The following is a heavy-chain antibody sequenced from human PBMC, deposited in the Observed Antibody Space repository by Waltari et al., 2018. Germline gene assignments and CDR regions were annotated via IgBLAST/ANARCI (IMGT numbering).Heavy chain of an antibody. V-gene: IGHV3-30*02. CDR3: AALVATIVGFDY. CDR1: GCTFSSYG. CDR2: IRYDGSNK. J-gene: IGHJ4*02. Sequence: QVQLVESGGGVVQPGGSLSLSCAASGCTFSSYGMHWVRQAPGKRLEWVAFIRYDGSNKYYADSVKGRFTISRDNSKNTLYLQMNSLRAEDTAVYYCAALVATIVGFDYWGQGTLVTVSS. D-gene: IGHD5-12*01.